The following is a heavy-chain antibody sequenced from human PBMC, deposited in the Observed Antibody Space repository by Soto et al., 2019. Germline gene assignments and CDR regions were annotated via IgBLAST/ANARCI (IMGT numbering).Heavy chain of an antibody. D-gene: IGHD3-9*01. J-gene: IGHJ4*02. CDR3: ARGPEYDILTGCDF. CDR2: ISGGGSST. CDR1: GFTFSLSA. V-gene: IGHV3-23*04. Sequence: EVQLVESGGGFVQPGESLRLSCAASGFTFSLSAMSWVRQAPGRGLEWVSSISGGGSSTDYAESVKGRFTISRDNSKNTGHLQMNSLRAEDTAVYYCARGPEYDILTGCDFWGLGALVTVSS.